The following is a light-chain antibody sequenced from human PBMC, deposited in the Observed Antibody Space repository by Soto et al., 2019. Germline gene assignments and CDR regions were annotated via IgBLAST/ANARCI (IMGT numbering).Light chain of an antibody. V-gene: IGLV2-14*01. CDR3: CSYTSSRTYV. CDR1: SSDVGAYIY. CDR2: EVT. J-gene: IGLJ1*01. Sequence: QCLLTQPASVSGSPGQSITISCTGTSSDVGAYIYVSWYQHHPGKAPKVMIYEVTNRPSGVSDRFSGSKSGNTASLTISGLQAEDEADYYCCSYTSSRTYVFGTGTKVTVL.